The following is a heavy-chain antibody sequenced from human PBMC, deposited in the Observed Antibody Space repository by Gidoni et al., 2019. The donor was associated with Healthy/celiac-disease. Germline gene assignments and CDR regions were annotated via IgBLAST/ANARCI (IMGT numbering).Heavy chain of an antibody. CDR1: GGSFSGYS. CDR3: ARGGDGYNSLGYFDR. J-gene: IGHJ2*01. CDR2: SNHSGSH. D-gene: IGHD5-12*01. V-gene: IGHV4-34*01. Sequence: QVQLQQWGAGLLKPSETLSLTCAVYGGSFSGYSWRWIRQPPGKGLEWIGESNHSGSHNYNPSLKSRVTIAVDTSKNQFSLKLRSVTAADTAVYYCARGGDGYNSLGYFDRWGRGTLVTVSS.